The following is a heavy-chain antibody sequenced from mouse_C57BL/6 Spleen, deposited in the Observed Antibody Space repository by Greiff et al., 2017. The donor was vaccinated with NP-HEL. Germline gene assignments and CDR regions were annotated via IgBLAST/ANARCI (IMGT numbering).Heavy chain of an antibody. CDR3: ARGDAMDY. CDR1: GYAFSSSW. J-gene: IGHJ4*01. CDR2: IYPGDGDT. Sequence: QVQLQQSGPELVKPGASVKISCKASGYAFSSSWMNWVKQRPGKGLEWIGRIYPGDGDTNYNGKFKGKATLTADKASSTAYMQLSGLTSEDSAVYFCARGDAMDYWGQGTSVTVSS. V-gene: IGHV1-82*01.